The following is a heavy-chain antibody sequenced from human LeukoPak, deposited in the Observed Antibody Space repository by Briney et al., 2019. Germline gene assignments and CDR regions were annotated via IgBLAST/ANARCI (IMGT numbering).Heavy chain of an antibody. CDR3: AREGYCSGGSCPTEYYFDY. J-gene: IGHJ4*02. CDR1: GFTVSSNY. D-gene: IGHD2-15*01. Sequence: PGGSLRLSCAASGFTVSSNYMSWVRQAPGKGLEWVSVIYSGGNTYYADSVKGRFTISRDNSKNTLYLQTNSLRAEDTAVYYCAREGYCSGGSCPTEYYFDYWGQGTLVTVSS. V-gene: IGHV3-53*01. CDR2: IYSGGNT.